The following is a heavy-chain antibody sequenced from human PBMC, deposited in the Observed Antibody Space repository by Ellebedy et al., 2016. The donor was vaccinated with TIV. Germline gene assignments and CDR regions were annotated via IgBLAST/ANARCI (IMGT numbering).Heavy chain of an antibody. Sequence: MPSETLSLTCTVSGGSISSYYWSWIRQPPGKGLEWIGYIYYSGSTNYNPSLKSRVTISVDTSKNQFSLKLSSVTAADTAVYYCARGRIMITFGGVTHSDYWGQGTLVTVSS. D-gene: IGHD3-16*01. J-gene: IGHJ4*02. CDR1: GGSISSYY. CDR2: IYYSGST. CDR3: ARGRIMITFGGVTHSDY. V-gene: IGHV4-59*12.